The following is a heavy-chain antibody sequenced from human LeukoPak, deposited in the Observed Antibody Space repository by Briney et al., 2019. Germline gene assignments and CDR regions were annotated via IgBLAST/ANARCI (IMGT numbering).Heavy chain of an antibody. CDR2: ISGSGGST. V-gene: IGHV3-23*01. CDR3: AREGYSGSYFDY. CDR1: GFTFSSYA. D-gene: IGHD1-26*01. Sequence: GGSLRLSXAASGFTFSSYAMNWVRQAPGKGLEWVSGISGSGGSTWYADSVKGRFTISRDNSKNTLYLQLNSLRAEDTAVYYCAREGYSGSYFDYWGQGTLVTVSS. J-gene: IGHJ4*02.